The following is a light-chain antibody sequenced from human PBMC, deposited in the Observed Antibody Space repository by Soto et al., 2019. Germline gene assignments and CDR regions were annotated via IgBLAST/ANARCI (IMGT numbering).Light chain of an antibody. CDR2: KAS. J-gene: IGKJ4*01. CDR1: QSVSSW. Sequence: DIQMTQSPSTLSASVGARVTITCRASQSVSSWLAWYQQKPGKVPKLLIYKASTLQSGVPSRFSGSGSGTEFTLTISSLQPDDFAAYYCQQYKRNPLTFGGGTKVEIK. CDR3: QQYKRNPLT. V-gene: IGKV1-5*03.